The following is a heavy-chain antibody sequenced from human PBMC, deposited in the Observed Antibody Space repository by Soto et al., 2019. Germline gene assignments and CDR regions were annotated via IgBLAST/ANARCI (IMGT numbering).Heavy chain of an antibody. Sequence: EVQLLESGGGLVQPGGSLRLSCAVSGFTFSRHSMSWIRQAPGKGLEWVSSISASGDSTYFADSVKGRFTISRDNSKNPLYLQMNSLRDGDTAVYYCALVGPDALDYWGQGTLVTVSS. D-gene: IGHD6-6*01. CDR3: ALVGPDALDY. CDR1: GFTFSRHS. V-gene: IGHV3-23*01. J-gene: IGHJ4*02. CDR2: ISASGDST.